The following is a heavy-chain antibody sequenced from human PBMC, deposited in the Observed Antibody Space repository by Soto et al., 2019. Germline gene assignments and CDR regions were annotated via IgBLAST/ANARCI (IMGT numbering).Heavy chain of an antibody. CDR2: IRSKAYGGTT. V-gene: IGHV3-49*04. CDR3: TRAFQRWLQLGDY. J-gene: IGHJ4*02. CDR1: GFTFGDYA. D-gene: IGHD5-12*01. Sequence: AGGSLRLSCTASGFTFGDYAMSWVRQAPGKGLEWVGFIRSKAYGGTTEYAASVKGRFTISRDDSKSIAYLQMNSLKTEDTAVYYCTRAFQRWLQLGDYWGQGTLVTVSS.